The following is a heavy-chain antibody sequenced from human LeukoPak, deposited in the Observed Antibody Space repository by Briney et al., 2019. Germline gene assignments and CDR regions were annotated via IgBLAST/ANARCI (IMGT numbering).Heavy chain of an antibody. CDR3: VREHNIVIPTARTYYYYYMDV. CDR2: VMDSGRT. J-gene: IGHJ6*03. V-gene: IGHV4-34*12. D-gene: IGHD5-12*01. CDR1: GGTFSDYY. Sequence: SETLSLTRAVYGGTFSDYYWSWIRQSPGKGLEWSGEVMDSGRTNYNPSLKSRVTISIDTSKNQFSLRLSSMTAADTAVYYCVREHNIVIPTARTYYYYYMDVWGKGTTVTVSS.